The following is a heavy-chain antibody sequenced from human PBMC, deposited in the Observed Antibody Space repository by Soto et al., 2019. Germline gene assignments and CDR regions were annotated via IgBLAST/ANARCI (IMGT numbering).Heavy chain of an antibody. CDR1: GFTFSSYG. J-gene: IGHJ3*02. V-gene: IGHV3-33*01. Sequence: QPGGSLRLSCAASGFTFSSYGMHWVRQAPGKGLEWVAVIWYDGSNKYYADSVKGRFTISRDNSKNTLYLQMNSLRAEDTAVYYCARDEPMTNAFDIWGQGTMVTVSS. CDR2: IWYDGSNK. CDR3: ARDEPMTNAFDI.